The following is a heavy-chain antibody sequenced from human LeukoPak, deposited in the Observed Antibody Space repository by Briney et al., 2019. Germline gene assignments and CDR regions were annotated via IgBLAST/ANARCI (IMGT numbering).Heavy chain of an antibody. D-gene: IGHD6-13*01. J-gene: IGHJ4*02. CDR1: GFTVSSSY. CDR3: AKDVAAAAGYYFDY. Sequence: TGGSLRLSCAASGFTVSSSYMGWVRQAPGKGLEWVSVIHSGGNTYYADSVKGRFTISRDNSKNTMYLQMNSLRAEDTAVYYCAKDVAAAAGYYFDYWGQGTLVSVSS. CDR2: IHSGGNT. V-gene: IGHV3-53*01.